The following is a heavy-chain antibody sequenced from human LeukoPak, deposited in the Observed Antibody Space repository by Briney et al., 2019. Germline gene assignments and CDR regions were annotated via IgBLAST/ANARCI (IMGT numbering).Heavy chain of an antibody. J-gene: IGHJ5*02. CDR2: TYYRSKWYN. Sequence: SQTLSLTCAISGDSVSSNSAAWNWIRQSPSGGLEWQGRTYYRSKWYNDYAVSVKSRIAINPDTSKNQFSLQLNSVTPEDTAVCYCARAGGGSSAWRGNWFDPWGQGTLVIVSS. CDR1: GDSVSSNSAA. V-gene: IGHV6-1*01. D-gene: IGHD6-19*01. CDR3: ARAGGGSSAWRGNWFDP.